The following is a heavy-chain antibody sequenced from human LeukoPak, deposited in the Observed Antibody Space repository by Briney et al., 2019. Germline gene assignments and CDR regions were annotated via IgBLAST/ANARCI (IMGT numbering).Heavy chain of an antibody. CDR1: GYTFTRHY. CDR2: INPGGSWT. Sequence: ASVKVSCKASGYTFTRHYMHWVRQAPGQGLEWMGVINPGGSWTSYAQKFQGRVTMTRDMSTSTDYMELSSLRSEDTAVYYCARDRDFWSGYPLFDPWGQGTLVTVSS. CDR3: ARDRDFWSGYPLFDP. V-gene: IGHV1-46*01. D-gene: IGHD3-3*01. J-gene: IGHJ5*02.